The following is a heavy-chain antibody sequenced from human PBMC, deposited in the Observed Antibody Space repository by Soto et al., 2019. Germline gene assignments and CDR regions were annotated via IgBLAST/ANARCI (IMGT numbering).Heavy chain of an antibody. CDR2: IYWDDDK. Sequence: SGPTLVNPTQPLTLTCTFSGFSLSTSGVGVGWIRQPPGKALEWLALIYWDDDKRYSPSLKSRLTITKDTSKNKVVLTMTNMDPVDTATYYCAHSPGYCGGDCYGAFDIWGPGTMVTV. CDR1: GFSLSTSGVG. V-gene: IGHV2-5*02. J-gene: IGHJ3*02. CDR3: AHSPGYCGGDCYGAFDI. D-gene: IGHD2-21*02.